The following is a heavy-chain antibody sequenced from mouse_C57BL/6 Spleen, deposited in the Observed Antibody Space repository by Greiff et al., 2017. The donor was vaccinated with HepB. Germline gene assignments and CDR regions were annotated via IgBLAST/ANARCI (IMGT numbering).Heavy chain of an antibody. CDR2: IDPETGGT. D-gene: IGHD1-2*01. J-gene: IGHJ3*01. CDR3: TEGDYYGTWFAY. Sequence: QVQLKESGAELVRPGASVTLSCKASGYTFTDYEMHWVKQTPVHGLEWIGAIDPETGGTAYNQKFKGKAILTADKSSSTAYMELRSLTSEDSAVYYCTEGDYYGTWFAYWGQGTLVTVSA. V-gene: IGHV1-15*01. CDR1: GYTFTDYE.